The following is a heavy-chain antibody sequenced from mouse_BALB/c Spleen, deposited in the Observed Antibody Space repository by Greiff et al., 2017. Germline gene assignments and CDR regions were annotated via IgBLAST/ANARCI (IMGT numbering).Heavy chain of an antibody. D-gene: IGHD2-12*01. J-gene: IGHJ4*01. V-gene: IGHV5-12-2*01. CDR1: GFTFSSYT. Sequence: EVKLQESGGGLVQPGGSLKLSCAASGFTFSSYTMSWVRQTPEKRLEWVAYISNGGGSTYYPDTVKGRFTISRDNAKNTLYLQMSSLKSEDTAMYYCARVRYGVYAMDYWGQGTSVTVSS. CDR2: ISNGGGST. CDR3: ARVRYGVYAMDY.